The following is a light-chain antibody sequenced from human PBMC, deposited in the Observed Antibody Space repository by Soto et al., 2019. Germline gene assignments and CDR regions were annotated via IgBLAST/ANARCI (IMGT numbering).Light chain of an antibody. Sequence: EVVWTQSPGTLSLSPGERATLSCRASQSVTSNYLAWYQQKPGQAPRLLIYGASSRATGIPGRFSGSGSGTDFTLTISRLEPEDFAVYYCQQYGGVPFTFGPGTKVDIK. CDR2: GAS. CDR1: QSVTSNY. V-gene: IGKV3-20*01. J-gene: IGKJ3*01. CDR3: QQYGGVPFT.